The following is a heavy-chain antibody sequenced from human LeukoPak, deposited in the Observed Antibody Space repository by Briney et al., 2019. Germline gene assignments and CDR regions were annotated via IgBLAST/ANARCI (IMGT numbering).Heavy chain of an antibody. CDR2: AYFSGHK. CDR1: GGSVSSNAYY. Sequence: SETLSLTCTVSGGSVSSNAYYWGWIRQTPGKGLEWIGNAYFSGHKYYNPSLKSRVTIFVDTSKNEFSLKLSSVTAADTAVYYCARLGGYNLSRNAFDNWGRGTLVTVSS. CDR3: ARLGGYNLSRNAFDN. V-gene: IGHV4-39*01. D-gene: IGHD5-24*01. J-gene: IGHJ3*02.